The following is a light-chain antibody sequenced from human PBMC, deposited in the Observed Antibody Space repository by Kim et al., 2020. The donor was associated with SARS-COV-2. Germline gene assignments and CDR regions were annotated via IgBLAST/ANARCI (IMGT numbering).Light chain of an antibody. CDR3: QEHNTRPYT. Sequence: EIVLTQSPATLSVSPGERVTLSCRASQSVSSKLIWYQQKRGQAPRLLIFGASTRATGITARFSGSGSGTEFTLTISSLQSEDFAVYYCQEHNTRPYTFGQGTKLEI. J-gene: IGKJ2*01. CDR2: GAS. V-gene: IGKV3-15*01. CDR1: QSVSSK.